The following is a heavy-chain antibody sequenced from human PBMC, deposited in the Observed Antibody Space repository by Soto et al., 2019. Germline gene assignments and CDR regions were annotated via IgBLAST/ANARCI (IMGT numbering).Heavy chain of an antibody. CDR3: AKEMYPRTVLDSSSPWGDY. CDR2: MSYAGTYK. V-gene: IGHV3-30*18. D-gene: IGHD6-6*01. J-gene: IGHJ4*02. Sequence: QVQLVESGGGVVQPGRSLRLSCAVSGFTFSDYGMHWVRQAPGKGLEWVAVMSYAGTYKYYADSVKGRFTISRDLSGNTLCLQMNSLRVVDTAVYFCAKEMYPRTVLDSSSPWGDYWGQGTLVTVSS. CDR1: GFTFSDYG.